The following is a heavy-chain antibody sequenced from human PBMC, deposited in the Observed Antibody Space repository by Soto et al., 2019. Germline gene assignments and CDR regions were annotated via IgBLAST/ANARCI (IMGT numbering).Heavy chain of an antibody. CDR3: TRPNFDWLYFYYYGMDV. CDR2: IRSKAYGGTT. CDR1: GFTFGDYA. Sequence: GGSLRLSCTASGFTFGDYAMSWVRQAPGKGLEWVGFIRSKAYGGTTEYAASVKGRFTISRDDSKSIAYLQMNSLKTEDTAVYYCTRPNFDWLYFYYYGMDVWGQGTTVTVSS. V-gene: IGHV3-49*04. J-gene: IGHJ6*02. D-gene: IGHD3-9*01.